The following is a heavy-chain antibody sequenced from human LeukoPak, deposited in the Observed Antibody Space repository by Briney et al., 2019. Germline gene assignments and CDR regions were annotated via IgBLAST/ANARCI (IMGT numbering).Heavy chain of an antibody. V-gene: IGHV3-23*01. CDR1: GFTFSSYA. CDR2: ISGSGGSK. D-gene: IGHD5-12*01. Sequence: GGSLRLSCAASGFTFSSYAMSWVRQPPGKGLEWISAISGSGGSKYYADFVKGRFTITRDNSKNTLYLQMNSLRAEDTAVYYCAKDVKSGFVAYFDYWGQGTLVTVSS. J-gene: IGHJ4*02. CDR3: AKDVKSGFVAYFDY.